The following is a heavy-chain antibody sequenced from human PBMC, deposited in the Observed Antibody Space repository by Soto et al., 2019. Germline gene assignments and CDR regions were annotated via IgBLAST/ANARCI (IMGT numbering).Heavy chain of an antibody. CDR3: ANGYYDSSGYFPLYFQH. CDR1: GGSISDDTYY. CDR2: IYYSGST. D-gene: IGHD3-22*01. J-gene: IGHJ1*01. V-gene: IGHV4-39*01. Sequence: PSETLSLTCTVSGGSISDDTYYWGWIRQPPGKGLEWIGSIYYSGSTSYNPSLKSRVTMSVDTSKKQLSLRLSSVTAADTAVYYCANGYYDSSGYFPLYFQHWGQGTLVTVSS.